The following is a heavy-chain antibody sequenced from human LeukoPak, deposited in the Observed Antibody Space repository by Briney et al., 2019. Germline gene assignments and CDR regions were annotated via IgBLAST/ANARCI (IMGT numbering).Heavy chain of an antibody. V-gene: IGHV4-31*03. J-gene: IGHJ4*02. D-gene: IGHD3-3*01. CDR3: ARSIEMEWLPNPAFDY. Sequence: SETLSLTCTVSGGSISSGGYYWSWIRQHPGEGLEWIGYIYYSGSTYYNPSLKSRVTISVDTSKNQFSLKLSSVTAADTAVYYCARSIEMEWLPNPAFDYWGQGTLVTVSS. CDR1: GGSISSGGYY. CDR2: IYYSGST.